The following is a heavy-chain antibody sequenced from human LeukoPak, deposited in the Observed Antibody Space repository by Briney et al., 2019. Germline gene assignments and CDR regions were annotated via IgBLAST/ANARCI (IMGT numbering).Heavy chain of an antibody. D-gene: IGHD1-26*01. Sequence: LGGSLRLSCAASGFTFSTYVMTWVRQAPGKGLEWVSAIGADGRSTDYADSVKGRFTISRDISKNTLYLQMNSLRAEDTALYYCTRRVGGTPDHWGLGTLVTVSS. CDR1: GFTFSTYV. CDR3: TRRVGGTPDH. V-gene: IGHV3-23*01. J-gene: IGHJ5*02. CDR2: IGADGRST.